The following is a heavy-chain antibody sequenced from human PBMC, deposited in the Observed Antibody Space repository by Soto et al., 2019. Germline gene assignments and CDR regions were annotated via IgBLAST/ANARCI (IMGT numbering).Heavy chain of an antibody. Sequence: GGSLRLSCAASGFTFSSYWMHWVRQAPGKGLEWVSYISSSSSTIYYADSVKGRFTISRDNAKNSLYLQMNSLRDEDTAVYYCARDMGYCTNGVCLNWFDPWGQGTLVTVSS. CDR3: ARDMGYCTNGVCLNWFDP. CDR2: ISSSSSTI. D-gene: IGHD2-8*01. V-gene: IGHV3-48*02. CDR1: GFTFSSYW. J-gene: IGHJ5*02.